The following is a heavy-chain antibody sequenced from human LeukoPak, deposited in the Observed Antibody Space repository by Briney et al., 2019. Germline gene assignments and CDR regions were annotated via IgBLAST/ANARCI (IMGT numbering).Heavy chain of an antibody. CDR1: GFSINIYS. J-gene: IGHJ4*02. V-gene: IGHV3-48*01. D-gene: IGHD1-26*01. Sequence: GGSLRLSCAASGFSINIYSMNWVRQAPGKGLEWVSYISSSSSDIFYADSVKGRFTISRDNAKNSVYLQMNSLRAEDTAVYYCAKQVGATPEYYFDYWGQGTLVTVSS. CDR2: ISSSSSDI. CDR3: AKQVGATPEYYFDY.